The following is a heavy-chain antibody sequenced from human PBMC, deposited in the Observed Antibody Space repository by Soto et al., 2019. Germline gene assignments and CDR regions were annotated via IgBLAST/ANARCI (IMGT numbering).Heavy chain of an antibody. CDR3: ARKMCGVSCSLDAFDI. V-gene: IGHV1-2*04. D-gene: IGHD2-15*01. J-gene: IGHJ3*02. CDR2: INPNSGGT. CDR1: GYTFTGYY. Sequence: ASVKVSCKASGYTFTGYYMHWVRQAPGQGLEWMGWINPNSGGTNYAQKFQGWVTMTRDTSISTAYMELSRLRSDDTAVYYCARKMCGVSCSLDAFDIWGQGTMVTVSS.